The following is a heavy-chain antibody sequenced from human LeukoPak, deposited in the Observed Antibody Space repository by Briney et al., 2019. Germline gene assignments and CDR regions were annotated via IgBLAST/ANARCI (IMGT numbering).Heavy chain of an antibody. Sequence: GGSLRLSCAASGFTFSSYGMHWVRQAPGKGLEWVAVIWYDGSNKYYADSVKGRFTISRDNSKNTLYLQMNSLRAEDTAVYYCAREWGFDSSDPDAFDIWGQGTMVTVSS. V-gene: IGHV3-33*01. CDR1: GFTFSSYG. CDR3: AREWGFDSSDPDAFDI. CDR2: IWYDGSNK. J-gene: IGHJ3*02. D-gene: IGHD3-22*01.